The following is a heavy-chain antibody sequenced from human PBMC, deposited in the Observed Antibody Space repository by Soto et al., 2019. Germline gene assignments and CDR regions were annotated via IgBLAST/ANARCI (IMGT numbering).Heavy chain of an antibody. CDR1: GFTFSSYG. CDR3: ARGKGSSWAYYYYGMDV. D-gene: IGHD6-13*01. V-gene: IGHV3-33*01. J-gene: IGHJ6*02. CDR2: IWYDGSNK. Sequence: QVQLVESGGGVVQPGRSLRLSCAASGFTFSSYGMHWVRQAPGKGLEWVAVIWYDGSNKYYADSVKGRFTISSDNSKNTLYLQMNSLRAEDTAVYYCARGKGSSWAYYYYGMDVWGQGTTVTVSS.